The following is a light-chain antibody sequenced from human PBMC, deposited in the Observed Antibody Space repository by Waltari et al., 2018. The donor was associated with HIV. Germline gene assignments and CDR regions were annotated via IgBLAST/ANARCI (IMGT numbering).Light chain of an antibody. CDR1: NSDLGSYDY. V-gene: IGLV2-11*01. J-gene: IGLJ2*01. CDR2: DVN. CDR3: SSYAGTYSLL. Sequence: QSALTQPRSVSGSPGQSVTLSCTGANSDLGSYDYVSWYQHHPGKAPKLMIYDVNKRPSGVPDRLSGSKSGNTASLTISGLQTEDEADYYCSSYAGTYSLLFGRGTKLTVL.